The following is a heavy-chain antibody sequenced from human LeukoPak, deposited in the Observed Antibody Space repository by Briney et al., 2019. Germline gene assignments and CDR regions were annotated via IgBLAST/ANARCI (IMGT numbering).Heavy chain of an antibody. J-gene: IGHJ5*02. V-gene: IGHV3-48*03. D-gene: IGHD3-16*01. CDR2: ISIGGDTR. CDR3: ASLWELTMA. Sequence: GESLRLSCAASGFRFSNYEMDWVRQAPGKWLEWVSYISIGGDTRHYADSVKGRFTISRDNAKNSVYLQMNSLRAEDTAVYFCASLWELTMAWGQGTLVTVSS. CDR1: GFRFSNYE.